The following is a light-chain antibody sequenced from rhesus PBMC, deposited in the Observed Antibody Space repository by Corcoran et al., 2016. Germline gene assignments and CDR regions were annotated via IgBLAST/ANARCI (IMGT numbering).Light chain of an antibody. CDR2: KAA. CDR3: QQYSSRPYS. CDR1: QGISSW. V-gene: IGKV1-22*01. Sequence: DIQMTQSPSSLSASVGDTVTITCRASQGISSWLAWYQQKPGKAPKLLIFKAASLQSGGPSRFSGSGSGTYFTLTISSLQSEDFATYYCQQYSSRPYSFGQGTKVEIK. J-gene: IGKJ2*01.